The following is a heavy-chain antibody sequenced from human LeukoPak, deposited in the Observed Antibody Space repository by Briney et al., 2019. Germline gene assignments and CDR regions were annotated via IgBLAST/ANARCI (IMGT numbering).Heavy chain of an antibody. V-gene: IGHV1-2*02. Sequence: ASVKVSCKASGYIVTGYYMHWVRQAPGQGLEWMGWINPNSGGTNYAQKFQGRVTMTRDTSISTAYMELSRLRSDDTAVYYCARDHYGSGSYYKDKGRFDYWGQGTLVTVSS. CDR2: INPNSGGT. CDR3: ARDHYGSGSYYKDKGRFDY. J-gene: IGHJ4*02. D-gene: IGHD3-10*01. CDR1: GYIVTGYY.